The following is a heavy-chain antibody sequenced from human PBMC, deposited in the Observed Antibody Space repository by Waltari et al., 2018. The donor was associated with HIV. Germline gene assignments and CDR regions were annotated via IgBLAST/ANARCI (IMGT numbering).Heavy chain of an antibody. V-gene: IGHV5-51*03. CDR2: NYPGDSNT. J-gene: IGHJ4*02. CDR1: GYTFTNYW. D-gene: IGHD1-26*01. Sequence: EVQLAQSGAEVKKPGESLKISCNGSGYTFTNYWIGWVRQMPGKGLEWMGINYPGDSNTTYSPSCQGQVTSSADKSISTAYLQWSSVKASDSAMYYWARAAYSGGSPAQYWGQGTLVTVSS. CDR3: ARAAYSGGSPAQY.